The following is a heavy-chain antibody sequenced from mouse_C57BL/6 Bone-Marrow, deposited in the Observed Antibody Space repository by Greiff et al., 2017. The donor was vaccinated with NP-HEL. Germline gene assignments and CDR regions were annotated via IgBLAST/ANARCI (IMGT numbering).Heavy chain of an antibody. CDR3: AKGHGGPAWYFDV. CDR1: GFSLTSYG. D-gene: IGHD3-3*01. Sequence: QVQLKQSGPGLVQPSQSLSITCTVSGFSLTSYGVHWVRQSPGKGLEWLGVIWRGGSTDYNAAFMSRLSITKDNSKSQVFFKMNSLQADDTAIYXCAKGHGGPAWYFDVWGTGTTVTVSS. J-gene: IGHJ1*03. CDR2: IWRGGST. V-gene: IGHV2-5*01.